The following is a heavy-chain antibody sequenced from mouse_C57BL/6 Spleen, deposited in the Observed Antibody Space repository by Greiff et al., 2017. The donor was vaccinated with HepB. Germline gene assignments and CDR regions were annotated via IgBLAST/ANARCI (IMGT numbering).Heavy chain of an antibody. CDR3: ASHETAWFAY. J-gene: IGHJ3*01. Sequence: EVMLVESGGGLVKPGGSLKLSCAASGFTFSSYTMSWVRQTPEKRLEWVATISGGGGNTYYPDSVKGRFTISRDNAKNTLYLQMSSLRSEDTALYYCASHETAWFAYWGQGTLVTVSA. V-gene: IGHV5-9*01. CDR2: ISGGGGNT. CDR1: GFTFSSYT.